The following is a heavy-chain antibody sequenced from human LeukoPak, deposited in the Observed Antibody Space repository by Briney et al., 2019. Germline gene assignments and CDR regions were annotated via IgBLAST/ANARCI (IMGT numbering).Heavy chain of an antibody. V-gene: IGHV3-21*01. D-gene: IGHD2-21*02. J-gene: IGHJ3*02. CDR3: ARDCGGDCPHDAFDI. CDR2: ITSSGTYI. CDR1: GFTFSNYN. Sequence: GGSLRLSCAASGFTFSNYNMNWVRQAPGKAMEWVSSITSSGTYIFYADSVKGRFTISRDNAKNSLYLQMNSLRAEDTAVYYCARDCGGDCPHDAFDIWGQGTMVTVSS.